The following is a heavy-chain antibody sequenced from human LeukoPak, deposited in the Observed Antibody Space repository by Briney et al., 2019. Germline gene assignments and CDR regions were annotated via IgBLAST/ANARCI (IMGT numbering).Heavy chain of an antibody. Sequence: PGESLRLSCAASGFTFSSYGMHWVRQAPGKGLEWVAVIWYDGSNKYYADSVKGRFTISRDNSKNTLYLQMNFLGAEDTAVYYCATISAWFIDYWGQGTLVTVSS. D-gene: IGHD6-19*01. CDR1: GFTFSSYG. J-gene: IGHJ4*02. CDR3: ATISAWFIDY. V-gene: IGHV3-33*01. CDR2: IWYDGSNK.